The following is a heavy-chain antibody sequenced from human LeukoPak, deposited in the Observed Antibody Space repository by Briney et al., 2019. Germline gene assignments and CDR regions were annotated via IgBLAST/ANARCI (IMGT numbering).Heavy chain of an antibody. CDR3: ARDDGYCSSTSCYGGWFDP. CDR2: INHSGST. V-gene: IGHV4-34*01. Sequence: PSETLSLTRAVYGGSFSGYYWSWIRQPPGKGLEWIGEINHSGSTNYNPSLKSRVTISVDTSKNQFSLKLSSVTAADTAVYYCARDDGYCSSTSCYGGWFDPWGQGTLVTVSS. CDR1: GGSFSGYY. D-gene: IGHD2-2*01. J-gene: IGHJ5*02.